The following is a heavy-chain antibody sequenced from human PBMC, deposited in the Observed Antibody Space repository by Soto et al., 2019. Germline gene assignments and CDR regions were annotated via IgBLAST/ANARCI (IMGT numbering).Heavy chain of an antibody. D-gene: IGHD6-13*01. Sequence: QLQLQESGPGLVKPSETLSLTCTVSGGSISSSSYYWGWIRQPPGKGLEWIGSIYYSGSTYYNPSLKSRVTISVDTSKNQFSRKLSSVTAADTAVYYCARRRKLVRDRGHFDYWGQGTLVTVSS. CDR3: ARRRKLVRDRGHFDY. J-gene: IGHJ4*02. V-gene: IGHV4-39*01. CDR2: IYYSGST. CDR1: GGSISSSSYY.